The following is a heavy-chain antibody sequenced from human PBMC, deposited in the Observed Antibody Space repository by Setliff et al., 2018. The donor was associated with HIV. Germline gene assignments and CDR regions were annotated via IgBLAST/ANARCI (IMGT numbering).Heavy chain of an antibody. CDR2: ISGSGDST. V-gene: IGHV3-23*01. J-gene: IGHJ6*02. CDR1: GFTFGSYA. Sequence: PGGSLRLSCAPSGFTFGSYAMSWARQAPGKGLEWVSVISGSGDSTFYADSLKGRFTISRDNSKNTLYLQMNSLRAEDTAVYYCAKTLPTLYPPHDYYFAMDVWGQGTTVTVSS. CDR3: AKTLPTLYPPHDYYFAMDV. D-gene: IGHD2-15*01.